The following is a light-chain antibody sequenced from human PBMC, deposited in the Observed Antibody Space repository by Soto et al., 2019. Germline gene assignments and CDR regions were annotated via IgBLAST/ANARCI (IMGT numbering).Light chain of an antibody. V-gene: IGKV3-20*01. J-gene: IGKJ4*01. CDR1: QSVSSSY. Sequence: ENVLTPSAGAVSLTTGERAPSSCGASQSVSSSYVAGSQQRPGQATRLLIYGASSRATGIPDRFSGRGSATDFNLTISRMEPEDVAVDYCQQYHTSPLTFGGGAKV. CDR3: QQYHTSPLT. CDR2: GAS.